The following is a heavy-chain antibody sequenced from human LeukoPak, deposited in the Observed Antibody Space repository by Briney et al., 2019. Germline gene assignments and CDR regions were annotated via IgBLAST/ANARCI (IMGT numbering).Heavy chain of an antibody. V-gene: IGHV4-59*01. J-gene: IGHJ6*03. CDR1: GGSISSYY. CDR3: ARVTTGYYYYMDV. CDR2: IYYSGST. Sequence: SETLSLTCTVSGGSISSYYWSWIRQPPGKGLEWIGYIYYSGSTNYNPSLKSRVTISVDTSKNQFSLKLSSVTAADTAAYYCARVTTGYYYYMDVWGKGTTVTVSS. D-gene: IGHD1-14*01.